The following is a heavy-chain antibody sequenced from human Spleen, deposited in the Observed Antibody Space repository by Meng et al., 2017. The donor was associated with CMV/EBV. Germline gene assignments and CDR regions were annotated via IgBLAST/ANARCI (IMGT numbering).Heavy chain of an antibody. Sequence: GESLKISCAASGFTFSSYAMHWVRQAPGKGLEWVAVISYDGSNKFYADSVKGRFTISRDNSKNTLYLQMNNLSADDTAVYYCARDRLQTSRYYYGMDVWGQGTTVTVSS. CDR1: GFTFSSYA. CDR3: ARDRLQTSRYYYGMDV. J-gene: IGHJ6*02. D-gene: IGHD1-14*01. CDR2: ISYDGSNK. V-gene: IGHV3-30-3*01.